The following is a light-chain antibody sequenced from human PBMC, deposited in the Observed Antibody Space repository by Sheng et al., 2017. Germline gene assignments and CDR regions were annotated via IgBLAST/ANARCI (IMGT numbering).Light chain of an antibody. CDR3: LNHNDYPNT. V-gene: IGKV1-17*03. CDR1: QDISTY. Sequence: DIQLTQSPPAMSASVGDRVTITCRASQDISTYLAWYQQKPGKVPKCLIYTASNLQSGVPPRFSGSGSGIEFTLTISSLQPEDFATYYCLNHNDYPNTFGQGTRL. CDR2: TAS. J-gene: IGKJ2*01.